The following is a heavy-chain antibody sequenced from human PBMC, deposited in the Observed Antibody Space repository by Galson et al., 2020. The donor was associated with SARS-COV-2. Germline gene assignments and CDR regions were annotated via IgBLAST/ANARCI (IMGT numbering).Heavy chain of an antibody. V-gene: IGHV3-9*01. D-gene: IGHD1-1*01. CDR2: IDWHGGGI. Sequence: SLKISCAASGFNFDNYAMHWVRQAPGKGLEWVSGIDWHGGGIRYADSVKGRFIISRDNAKHSLYLQMNSLITKDTALYFCVKEISGTFLPDYWGQGTLVTVSS. CDR3: VKEISGTFLPDY. CDR1: GFNFDNYA. J-gene: IGHJ4*02.